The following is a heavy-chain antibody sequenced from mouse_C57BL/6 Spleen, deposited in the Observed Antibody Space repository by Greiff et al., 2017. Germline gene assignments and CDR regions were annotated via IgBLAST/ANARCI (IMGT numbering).Heavy chain of an antibody. V-gene: IGHV1-81*01. CDR3: ARGSSGYYAMDY. D-gene: IGHD3-2*02. CDR2: IYPRSGNT. J-gene: IGHJ4*01. CDR1: GYTFTSYG. Sequence: VQLQESGAELARPGASVKLSCTASGYTFTSYGISWVKQRTGQGLEWIGEIYPRSGNTYYNEKFKGKATLTADKSSSTAYMELRSLTSEDSAVYFCARGSSGYYAMDYRGQGTSVTDSS.